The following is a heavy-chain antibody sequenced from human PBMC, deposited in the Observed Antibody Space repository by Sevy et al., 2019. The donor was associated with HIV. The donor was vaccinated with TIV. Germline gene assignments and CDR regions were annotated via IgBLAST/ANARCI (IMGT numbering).Heavy chain of an antibody. CDR3: AGENAWGRGYS. Sequence: SQTLSLTCTVSGGSITSLYWNWIRQPPGKGLEWIANIYYNGHINYNPSLKSRVTLSLDTSKNQFSLRLGSVTAADTTMYYCAGENAWGRGYSWGQGTLVTVSS. CDR1: GGSITSLY. V-gene: IGHV4-59*08. CDR2: IYYNGHI. J-gene: IGHJ4*02. D-gene: IGHD1-26*01.